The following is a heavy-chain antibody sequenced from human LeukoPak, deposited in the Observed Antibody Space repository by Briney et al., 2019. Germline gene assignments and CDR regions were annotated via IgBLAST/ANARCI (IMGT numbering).Heavy chain of an antibody. V-gene: IGHV4-38-2*02. CDR1: GYSISSGYY. J-gene: IGHJ4*02. CDR3: ARDRGDYDRVYD. Sequence: SETLSVTCTVSGYSISSGYYWGWIRQPPGKGLEWIGSIYHSGSTYYNPSLKSRVTISVDTSKNQFSLKLSSVTAADTAVYYCARDRGDYDRVYDWGQGILVTVSS. CDR2: IYHSGST. D-gene: IGHD4-17*01.